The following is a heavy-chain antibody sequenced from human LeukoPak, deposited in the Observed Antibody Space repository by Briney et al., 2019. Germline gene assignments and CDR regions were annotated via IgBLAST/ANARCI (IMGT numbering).Heavy chain of an antibody. Sequence: SETLSLTCTVSGGSINYSPYFWGWVRQPPGKGLEWIATVSYSGVTYYNPSLRSRVTISVDTSKNQFSLKLNSMTTADTAMYYCARLINTMIMVLGWGQGTLVTVSS. CDR2: VSYSGVT. J-gene: IGHJ4*02. CDR3: ARLINTMIMVLG. D-gene: IGHD3-22*01. CDR1: GGSINYSPYF. V-gene: IGHV4-39*01.